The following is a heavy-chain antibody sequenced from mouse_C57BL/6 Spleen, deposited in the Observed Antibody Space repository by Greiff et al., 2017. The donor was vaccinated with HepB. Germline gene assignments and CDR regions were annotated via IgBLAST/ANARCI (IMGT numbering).Heavy chain of an antibody. Sequence: VHVKQSGPVLVKPGASVKMSCKASGYTFTDYYMNWVKQSHGKSLEWIGVINPYNGGTSYNQKFKGKATLTVDKSSSTAYMELNSLTSEDSAVYYCARWYYGSPYYFDYWGQGTTLTVSS. CDR1: GYTFTDYY. V-gene: IGHV1-19*01. D-gene: IGHD1-1*01. J-gene: IGHJ2*01. CDR3: ARWYYGSPYYFDY. CDR2: INPYNGGT.